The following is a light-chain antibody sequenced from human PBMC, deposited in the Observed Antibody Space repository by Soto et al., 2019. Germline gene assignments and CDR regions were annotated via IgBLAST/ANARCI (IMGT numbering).Light chain of an antibody. CDR1: QSVSRNS. CDR3: QQYGTSPPT. J-gene: IGKJ3*01. V-gene: IGKV3-20*01. Sequence: PGERATLSCRASQSVSRNSLAWYQQQPGQAPRLLIYGASSRATDIPDRFSGSGSGTGFTLIVSRLEPEDFAVYFCQQYGTSPPTFGPGTKVDIK. CDR2: GAS.